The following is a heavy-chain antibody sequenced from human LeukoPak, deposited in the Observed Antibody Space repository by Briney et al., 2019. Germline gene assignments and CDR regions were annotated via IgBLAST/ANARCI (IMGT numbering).Heavy chain of an antibody. D-gene: IGHD3-22*01. J-gene: IGHJ6*02. Sequence: GGSLRLSCAASGFTFSSYWMSWVRQAPGKGLEWVANIKQGGSEKYYVDSVKGRFTISRDNAKNSLYLQMNSLRAEDTAVYYCARELISSGYSPRDYYYGMDVWGQGTTVTVSS. CDR1: GFTFSSYW. CDR3: ARELISSGYSPRDYYYGMDV. V-gene: IGHV3-7*03. CDR2: IKQGGSEK.